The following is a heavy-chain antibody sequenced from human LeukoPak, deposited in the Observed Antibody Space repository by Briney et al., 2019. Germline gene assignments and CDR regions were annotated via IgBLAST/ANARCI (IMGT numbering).Heavy chain of an antibody. J-gene: IGHJ4*02. D-gene: IGHD3-22*01. CDR2: IYHSGST. Sequence: PLQTLSLTCTVSGGSISSGGFYWSWIRQPPGEGLEWIGYIYHSGSTYYNPSLKSRVTISVDRSKNQFSLKLSSVTAADTAVYYCARGGIGSSHRAETYYYDSSGYYQGDYFDYWGQGTLVTVSS. V-gene: IGHV4-30-2*01. CDR3: ARGGIGSSHRAETYYYDSSGYYQGDYFDY. CDR1: GGSISSGGFY.